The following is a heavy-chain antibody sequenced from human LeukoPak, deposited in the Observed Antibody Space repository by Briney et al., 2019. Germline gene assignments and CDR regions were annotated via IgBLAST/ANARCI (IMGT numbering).Heavy chain of an antibody. V-gene: IGHV1-46*01. Sequence: ASVKVSCKASGYTFTSYYMHWVRQVPGQGLEWMGIINPSGGSTSYAQKFQGRVTMTRDTSTRTVYMELSSLRSEDTAVYYCVPLGLDYGDLLPYFDYWGQGTLVTVSS. CDR2: INPSGGST. CDR3: VPLGLDYGDLLPYFDY. D-gene: IGHD4-17*01. J-gene: IGHJ4*02. CDR1: GYTFTSYY.